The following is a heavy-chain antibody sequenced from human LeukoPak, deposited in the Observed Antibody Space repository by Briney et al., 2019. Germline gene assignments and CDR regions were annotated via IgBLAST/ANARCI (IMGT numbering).Heavy chain of an antibody. Sequence: GVSLRLSCAASGFTFSSNSMNWVRQAPGKGLEWVSSISSSSSYIYYADSVKGRFTISRDNAKNSLHLQMNTLRAEDTAVYYCARVRPGYYCDYWGQGILVTVSS. V-gene: IGHV3-21*01. CDR1: GFTFSSNS. CDR3: ARVRPGYYCDY. J-gene: IGHJ4*02. CDR2: ISSSSSYI.